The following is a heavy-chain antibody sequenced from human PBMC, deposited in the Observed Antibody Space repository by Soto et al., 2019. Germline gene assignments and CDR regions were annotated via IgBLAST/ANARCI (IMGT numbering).Heavy chain of an antibody. CDR1: GASVSSGNYY. Sequence: ETLSLTCTVSGASVSSGNYYWSWIRQPPGKGLECIGYISYSGSTNYNPSLKSRVTISIDTSKNQFSLKLSSVTAADTAVYYCTGPLYFYDNSGSDYWGQGTLVTVSS. V-gene: IGHV4-61*01. J-gene: IGHJ4*02. CDR3: TGPLYFYDNSGSDY. CDR2: ISYSGST. D-gene: IGHD3-22*01.